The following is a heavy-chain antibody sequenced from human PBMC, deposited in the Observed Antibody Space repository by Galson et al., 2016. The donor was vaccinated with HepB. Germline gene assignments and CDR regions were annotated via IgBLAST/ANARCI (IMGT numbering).Heavy chain of an antibody. D-gene: IGHD1-26*01. J-gene: IGHJ3*01. Sequence: TLSLTCTVSGGSLSGGGYYWSWIRQSPGRGLEWIGYIYDNGSTDYKSSLKRRVTMSVDTSKNQFSLKLSSVTAADTALYYCARGPTRTDAFDVCDQGTRVTGSS. CDR3: ARGPTRTDAFDV. CDR2: IYDNGST. CDR1: GGSLSGGGYY. V-gene: IGHV4-31*03.